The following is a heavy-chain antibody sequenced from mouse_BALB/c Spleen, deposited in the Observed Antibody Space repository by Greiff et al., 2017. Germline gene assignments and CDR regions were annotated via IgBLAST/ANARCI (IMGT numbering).Heavy chain of an antibody. V-gene: IGHV5-9-3*01. CDR1: GFTFSSYA. D-gene: IGHD2-2*01. J-gene: IGHJ2*01. Sequence: EVKLVESGGGLVKPGGSLKLSCAASGFTFSSYAMSWVRQTPEKRLEWVATISSGGSYTYYPDSVKGRFTISRDNAKNTLYLQMSSLRSEDTAMYYCARRGGYGVFDYWGQGTTLTVSS. CDR3: ARRGGYGVFDY. CDR2: ISSGGSYT.